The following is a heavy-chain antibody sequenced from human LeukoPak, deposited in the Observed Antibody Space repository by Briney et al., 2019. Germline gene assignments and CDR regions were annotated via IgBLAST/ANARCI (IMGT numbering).Heavy chain of an antibody. CDR2: ISSSGSTI. CDR3: AGGPTSSDYFDY. V-gene: IGHV3-48*02. J-gene: IGHJ4*02. CDR1: GFTFSSYS. Sequence: HPGGSLRLSCAASGFTFSSYSMIWVRQAPGKGLEWVSYISSSGSTIYYADSVKGRFTISRDNAKNSLCLQMHSLRDEDTAVYYCAGGPTSSDYFDYWGQGTLVTVSS. D-gene: IGHD2-2*01.